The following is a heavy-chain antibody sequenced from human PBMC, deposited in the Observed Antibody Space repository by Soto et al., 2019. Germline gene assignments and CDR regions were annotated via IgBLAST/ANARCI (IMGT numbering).Heavy chain of an antibody. Sequence: QVQLVQSGAEVKKPGSSVKVSCKASGGTFSSYAISWVRQAPGQGLEWMGGIIPIFGTANYPQKFQGRVTITADDTTGTACMELISVRAAATAVYYCVRDESRRYDVWSGSTARAHWFDHWGQGTLVTVSS. CDR3: VRDESRRYDVWSGSTARAHWFDH. CDR2: IIPIFGTA. D-gene: IGHD3-3*01. J-gene: IGHJ5*02. V-gene: IGHV1-69*12. CDR1: GGTFSSYA.